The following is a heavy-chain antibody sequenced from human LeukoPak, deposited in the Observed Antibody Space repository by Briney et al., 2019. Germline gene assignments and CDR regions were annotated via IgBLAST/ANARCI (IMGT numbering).Heavy chain of an antibody. J-gene: IGHJ6*02. D-gene: IGHD3-3*01. CDR3: ARGPRFLEWSYPICYYYGMDV. Sequence: ASVKVSCKASGYTFTSYDINWVRQATGQGLEWMGWMNPNSGNTGYAQKFQGRVTMTRNTSISTANMELSSLRSEDTAVYYRARGPRFLEWSYPICYYYGMDVWGQGTTVTVSS. V-gene: IGHV1-8*01. CDR2: MNPNSGNT. CDR1: GYTFTSYD.